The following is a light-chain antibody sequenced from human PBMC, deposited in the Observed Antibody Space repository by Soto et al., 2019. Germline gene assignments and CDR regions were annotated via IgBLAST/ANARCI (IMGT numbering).Light chain of an antibody. CDR1: QSVSNY. J-gene: IGKJ5*01. V-gene: IGKV3-11*01. Sequence: EIVLTQSPAALSLSPGERATLSCRASQSVSNYLAWYQQKPGQAPRLLIYDTSNRATGVPGRFSGSGSGTDFTLTINSLEPEDFAVYFCHQRTDWPITFGQGSRLDIK. CDR3: HQRTDWPIT. CDR2: DTS.